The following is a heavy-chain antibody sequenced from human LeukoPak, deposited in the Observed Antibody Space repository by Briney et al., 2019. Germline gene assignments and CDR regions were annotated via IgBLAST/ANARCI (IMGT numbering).Heavy chain of an antibody. CDR3: ARIYSSGSRYYFDY. J-gene: IGHJ4*02. CDR1: GFTFSSYE. D-gene: IGHD6-19*01. V-gene: IGHV3-48*03. CDR2: VSSSGDTI. Sequence: GGSLRLSCAASGFTFSSYEMNWVRQAPGQGLEWVSYVSSSGDTIYYADSVKGRFTISRDNVKNSLYLQMNSLRAEDTAVYYCARIYSSGSRYYFDYWGQGTLVTVSS.